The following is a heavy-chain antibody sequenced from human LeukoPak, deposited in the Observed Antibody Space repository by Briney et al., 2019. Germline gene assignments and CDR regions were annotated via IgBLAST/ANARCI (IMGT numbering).Heavy chain of an antibody. CDR1: GFTFTDAW. CDR3: TTEFWGSYNN. CDR2: IKSANAGGTT. V-gene: IGHV3-15*01. Sequence: PGGSLRLSCAASGFTFTDAWMAWVRQPPGKGLEWVGHIKSANAGGTTDYAAPVKGRFTISRDDSKNTPSLQMNTLQSDDTALYYCTTEFWGSYNNWGQGALVTVSS. J-gene: IGHJ1*01. D-gene: IGHD1-14*01.